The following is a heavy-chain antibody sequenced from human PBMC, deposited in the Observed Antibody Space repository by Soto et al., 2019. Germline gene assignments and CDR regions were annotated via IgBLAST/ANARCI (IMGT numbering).Heavy chain of an antibody. Sequence: GASVKVSCKASGYTFTSYGISWVRQAPGQGLEWMGWISAYNGNTNYAQKLQGRVTMTTDTSTSTAYMELRSLRSDDTAVYYCARRGHCSGGSCYTEALYYYMDVWGKGTTVTVSS. CDR3: ARRGHCSGGSCYTEALYYYMDV. V-gene: IGHV1-18*01. J-gene: IGHJ6*03. CDR2: ISAYNGNT. D-gene: IGHD2-15*01. CDR1: GYTFTSYG.